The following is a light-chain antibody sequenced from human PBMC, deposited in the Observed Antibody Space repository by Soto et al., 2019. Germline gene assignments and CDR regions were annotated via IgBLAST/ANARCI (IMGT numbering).Light chain of an antibody. CDR1: QSVVSW. Sequence: DIQMTQSPSTLSASVGDRVTITCRASQSVVSWLAWYQQKPGKAPKLLIYMASSLASGVPSRFSGSGSGTEFTLTINSLQPDDFATYYCQRHHDYWTFGQGTKVEIK. CDR2: MAS. J-gene: IGKJ1*01. CDR3: QRHHDYWT. V-gene: IGKV1-5*03.